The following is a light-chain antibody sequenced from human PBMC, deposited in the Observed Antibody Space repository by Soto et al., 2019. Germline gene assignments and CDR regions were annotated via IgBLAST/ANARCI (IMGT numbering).Light chain of an antibody. Sequence: DIQMTQSPSSLSASIGDRVTITCRASQNIGNYLNWFQQKPGKAPKLLVYAASSLQSGVPSRFTGSGSGTDFSLTISSLQPEDFATYFCQQRHTSPRTFGPGTRVEI. V-gene: IGKV1-39*01. CDR2: AAS. J-gene: IGKJ1*01. CDR1: QNIGNY. CDR3: QQRHTSPRT.